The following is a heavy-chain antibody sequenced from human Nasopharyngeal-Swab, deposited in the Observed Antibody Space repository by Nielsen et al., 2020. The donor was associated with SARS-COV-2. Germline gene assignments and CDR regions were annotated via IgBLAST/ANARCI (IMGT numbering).Heavy chain of an antibody. CDR1: GFTFSSYA. CDR3: ARDGGYSYGFSPNYGMDV. V-gene: IGHV3-64*02. J-gene: IGHJ6*02. D-gene: IGHD5-18*01. CDR2: ISSNGGST. Sequence: GESLKISCAASGFTFSSYAMHWVRQAPGKGLEYVSAISSNGGSTYYADSVKGRFTISRDNSKNTLYLQMGSLRAEDMAVYYCARDGGYSYGFSPNYGMDVWGQGTTVTVSS.